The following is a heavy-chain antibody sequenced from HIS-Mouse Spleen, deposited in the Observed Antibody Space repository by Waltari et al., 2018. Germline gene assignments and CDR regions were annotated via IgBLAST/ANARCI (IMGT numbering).Heavy chain of an antibody. J-gene: IGHJ3*02. CDR1: GFTFSSFS. Sequence: EVQLVESGGGLVQPGGSLRLSCEASGFTFSSFSMDWVRQAPGKGMEVFSYIRSEISTIYYAGPGKGRFTNSRDNAKNPMYLQMNSLRAEDTAVYYCARAGVSIAARKAFDIWGQGTMVTVSS. CDR2: IRSEISTI. V-gene: IGHV3-48*01. CDR3: ARAGVSIAARKAFDI. D-gene: IGHD6-6*01.